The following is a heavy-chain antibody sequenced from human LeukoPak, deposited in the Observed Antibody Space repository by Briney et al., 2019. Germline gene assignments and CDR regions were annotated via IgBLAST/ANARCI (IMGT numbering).Heavy chain of an antibody. CDR1: GFSFRDYY. CDR3: ARALGVDY. V-gene: IGHV3-11*05. D-gene: IGHD3-16*01. J-gene: IGHJ4*02. CDR2: IRVSSSYT. Sequence: GGSLTLSCAASGFSFRDYYMSWIRQAPGKGLEWVSYIRVSSSYTDYADSVKGRFTISRDNAKNSVYLQMNSLTAEDTAVYYCARALGVDYWGQGTLVTVSS.